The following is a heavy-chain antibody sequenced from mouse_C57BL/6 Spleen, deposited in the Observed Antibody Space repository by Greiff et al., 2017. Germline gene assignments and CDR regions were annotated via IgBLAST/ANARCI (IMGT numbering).Heavy chain of an antibody. CDR3: TRVITTVVAHFDY. Sequence: EVKVVESGAGLVKPGGSLKLSCAASGFTFSSYAMSWVRQTPEKRLEWVAYISSGGDYIYYADTVKGRFTISRDNARNTLYLQMSSLKSEDTAMYYCTRVITTVVAHFDYWGQGTTLTVSS. CDR1: GFTFSSYA. D-gene: IGHD1-1*01. CDR2: ISSGGDYI. V-gene: IGHV5-9-1*02. J-gene: IGHJ2*01.